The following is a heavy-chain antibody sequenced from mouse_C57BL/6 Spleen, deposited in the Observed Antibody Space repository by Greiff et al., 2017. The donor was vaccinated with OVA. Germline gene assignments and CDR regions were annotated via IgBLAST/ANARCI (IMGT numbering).Heavy chain of an antibody. V-gene: IGHV1-31*01. Sequence: VQLQQSGPELVKPGASVKISCKASGYSFTGYYMHWVKQSHGNILDWIGYIYPYNGVSSYNQKFKGKSTLTVDKSSSTAYMERRSLTSEDAAVYYCARGGYYEGVGDWGQGTTLTVSS. CDR3: ARGGYYEGVGD. J-gene: IGHJ2*01. CDR1: GYSFTGYY. D-gene: IGHD2-3*01. CDR2: IYPYNGVS.